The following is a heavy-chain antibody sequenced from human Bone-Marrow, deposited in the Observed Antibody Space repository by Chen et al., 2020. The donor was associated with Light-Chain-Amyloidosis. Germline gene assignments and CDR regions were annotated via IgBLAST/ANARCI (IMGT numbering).Heavy chain of an antibody. Sequence: EVQLEQSGPEVKKPGESLKISCKGSGYTFPNYWIGWVRQMPGKGLAWMGVIYPDDSDARYRPSFEGQVTSSADKSITTAYLQWRSLKASDTAMYYCARRRDGYNFDYWGQGTLVTVSS. CDR2: IYPDDSDA. CDR3: ARRRDGYNFDY. CDR1: GYTFPNYW. V-gene: IGHV5-51*01. D-gene: IGHD5-12*01. J-gene: IGHJ4*02.